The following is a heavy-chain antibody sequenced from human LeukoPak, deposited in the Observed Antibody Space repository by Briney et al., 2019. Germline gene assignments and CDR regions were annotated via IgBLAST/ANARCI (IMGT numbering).Heavy chain of an antibody. Sequence: ASLKVSCKASGYTFTSYYMRWVRQAPGQGLEWMGIINPSGGSTSYAQKFQGRVTMTRDTSTSTVYMELSGLRSEDTAVYYCARGVGTYRRLNWFDPWGQGTLVAVSS. J-gene: IGHJ5*02. CDR1: GYTFTSYY. CDR3: ARGVGTYRRLNWFDP. CDR2: INPSGGST. V-gene: IGHV1-46*01. D-gene: IGHD1-26*01.